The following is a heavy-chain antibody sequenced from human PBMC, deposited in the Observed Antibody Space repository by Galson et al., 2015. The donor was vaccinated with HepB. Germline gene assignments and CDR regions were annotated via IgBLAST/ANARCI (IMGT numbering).Heavy chain of an antibody. D-gene: IGHD4-17*01. CDR1: GGSFSGFF. CDR3: ARGDSGDSYYMDV. V-gene: IGHV4-34*01. CDR2: INHSGIT. J-gene: IGHJ6*03. Sequence: ETLSLTCAVNGGSFSGFFWARIRQPPGKGLEWIGEINHSGITNYNPSLKSRVTISVDTSKNQFSLKLNSVTAADTAVYFCARGDSGDSYYMDVWGKGTTVTVSS.